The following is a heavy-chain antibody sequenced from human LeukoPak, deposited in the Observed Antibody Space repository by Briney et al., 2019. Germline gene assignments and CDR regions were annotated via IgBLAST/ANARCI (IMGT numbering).Heavy chain of an antibody. CDR1: GGSISSYY. Sequence: PSETLSLTCTVSGGSISSYYWGWIRQPPGKGLEWIGYIYYSGSTNYNPSLKSRVTISVDTSKNQFSLKLSSVTAADTAVYYCARAFYTNNVADAFDIWGQGTMVTVSS. D-gene: IGHD1/OR15-1a*01. V-gene: IGHV4-59*01. CDR2: IYYSGST. CDR3: ARAFYTNNVADAFDI. J-gene: IGHJ3*02.